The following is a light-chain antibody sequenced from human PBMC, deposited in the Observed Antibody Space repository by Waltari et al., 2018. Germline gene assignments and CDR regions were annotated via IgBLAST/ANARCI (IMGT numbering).Light chain of an antibody. CDR2: DVS. Sequence: QSALTQPASVSGSPGQSITIPCTGTSSDVGGYNYVSWYQQRPGKAPKVMIYDVSYRPSGFSNRFSGSKSGNTASLTISGLQAEDEADYYCASYTRSSTWVFGGGTKLTVL. J-gene: IGLJ3*02. CDR1: SSDVGGYNY. CDR3: ASYTRSSTWV. V-gene: IGLV2-14*03.